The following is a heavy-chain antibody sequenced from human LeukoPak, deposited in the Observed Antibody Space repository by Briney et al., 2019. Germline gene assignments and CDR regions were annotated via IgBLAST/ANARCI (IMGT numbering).Heavy chain of an antibody. J-gene: IGHJ6*03. CDR1: GYTFTSYY. Sequence: ASVKVSRKASGYTFTSYYMHWVRQAPGQGLEWMGIINPSGGSTSYAQKFQGRVTMTRDMSTSTVYMELSSLRSEDTAVYYCASNQIMTNYYYYYMDVWGKGTTVTVSS. D-gene: IGHD3-16*01. CDR3: ASNQIMTNYYYYYMDV. CDR2: INPSGGST. V-gene: IGHV1-46*01.